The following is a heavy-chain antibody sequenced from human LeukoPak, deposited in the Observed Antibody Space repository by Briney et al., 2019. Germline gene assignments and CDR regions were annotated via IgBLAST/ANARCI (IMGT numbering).Heavy chain of an antibody. V-gene: IGHV4-61*01. CDR2: IPYSGST. D-gene: IGHD3-10*01. CDR1: GPSVSSARYH. Sequence: PSQTLSLTCPVSGPSVSSARYHWMWIRQPPGKGLEYIGNIPYSGSTDYKPSLQSRVTISLDTSKNQFSPTLRSVTAADTAVYYCASLAEGGSGRGSWGQGTLVTVSS. J-gene: IGHJ5*02. CDR3: ASLAEGGSGRGS.